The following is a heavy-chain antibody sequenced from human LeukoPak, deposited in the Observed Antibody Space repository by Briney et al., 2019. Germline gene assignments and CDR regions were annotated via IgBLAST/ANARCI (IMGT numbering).Heavy chain of an antibody. CDR1: GFTFSSYE. Sequence: PGGSLRLSCAASGFTFSSYEMNWVRQAPGKGLEWVSYISSSGSTKYYADSVKGRFTISRDNAKNSLYLQMNSLRAEDTALYYCARDRFLRRPEPADYWGQGTLVTVSS. CDR3: ARDRFLRRPEPADY. J-gene: IGHJ4*02. D-gene: IGHD1-14*01. CDR2: ISSSGSTK. V-gene: IGHV3-48*03.